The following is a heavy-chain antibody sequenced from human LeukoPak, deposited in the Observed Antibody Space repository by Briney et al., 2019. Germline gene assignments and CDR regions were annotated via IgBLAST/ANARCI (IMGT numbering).Heavy chain of an antibody. CDR1: GGTFSSYA. V-gene: IGHV1-69*04. CDR3: ARDLRLLLPFDY. Sequence: GASVKVSCKASGGTFSSYAISWVRQAPGQGLEWMGRIIPILGIANYAQKFQGRVTITADKSTSTAYMELSSLRSEDTAVYYCARDLRLLLPFDYWGQGTLVTVSS. D-gene: IGHD2-15*01. J-gene: IGHJ4*02. CDR2: IIPILGIA.